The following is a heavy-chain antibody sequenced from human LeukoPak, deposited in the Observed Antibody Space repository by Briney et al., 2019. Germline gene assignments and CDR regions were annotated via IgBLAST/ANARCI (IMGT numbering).Heavy chain of an antibody. D-gene: IGHD7-27*01. CDR1: GGSISSGDYY. J-gene: IGHJ4*02. CDR2: IYYSGST. V-gene: IGHV4-30-4*01. Sequence: SQTLSLTCTVSGGSISSGDYYWSWIRQPPGKGLEWIGYIYYSGSTYYNPSLKSRVTISVDKSKNQFSLKLSSVTAADTAVYYCARVVGWGSALNSLDYWGQGTLVTVSS. CDR3: ARVVGWGSALNSLDY.